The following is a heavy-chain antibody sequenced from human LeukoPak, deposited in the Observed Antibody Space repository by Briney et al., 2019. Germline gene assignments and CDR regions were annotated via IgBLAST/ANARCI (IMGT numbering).Heavy chain of an antibody. Sequence: SETLSLTCAVYGGSFSGYYWSWIRQPPGKGLEWIGEINHSGSTNYNPSLKSRVTISVDTSKNQFSLKLSSVTAADTAVYYCARGAIDLTFDYWGQGTLVTVSS. CDR2: INHSGST. CDR1: GGSFSGYY. D-gene: IGHD3-9*01. CDR3: ARGAIDLTFDY. J-gene: IGHJ4*02. V-gene: IGHV4-34*01.